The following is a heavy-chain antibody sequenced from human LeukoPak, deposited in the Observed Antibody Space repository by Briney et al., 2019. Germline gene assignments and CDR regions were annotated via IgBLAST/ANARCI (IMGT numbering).Heavy chain of an antibody. D-gene: IGHD2-15*01. Sequence: GASVKVSCKASGYTFTSYYMHWVRQAPGQGLEWMGIINPSGGSTSYAQNFQGRVTMTRDMSTSTVYMELSSLRSEDTAVYYCARDLYCSGGSCYPDYWGQGTLVTVSS. J-gene: IGHJ4*02. V-gene: IGHV1-46*01. CDR2: INPSGGST. CDR3: ARDLYCSGGSCYPDY. CDR1: GYTFTSYY.